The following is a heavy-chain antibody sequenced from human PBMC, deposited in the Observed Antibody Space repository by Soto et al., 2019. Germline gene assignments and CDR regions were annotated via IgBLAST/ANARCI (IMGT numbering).Heavy chain of an antibody. J-gene: IGHJ4*02. CDR2: ISGSGGST. V-gene: IGHV3-23*01. CDR1: GFTFSSYA. CDR3: AKDSGSWPYYSDY. Sequence: GGSLRLSSAASGFTFSSYALNWVRQAPGKGLEWVSAISGSGGSTYYADSVKGRFIISRDISKSTLYLQMNTLRAEDTAVYYCAKDSGSWPYYSDYWGQGTLVTVSS. D-gene: IGHD6-19*01.